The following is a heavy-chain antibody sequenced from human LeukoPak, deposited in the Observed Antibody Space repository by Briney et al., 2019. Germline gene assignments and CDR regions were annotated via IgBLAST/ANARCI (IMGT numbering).Heavy chain of an antibody. J-gene: IGHJ4*02. CDR3: ARDPFYSNPHFDY. CDR1: GFTFSSYA. CDR2: ISYDGSNK. Sequence: GGSLRLSCAAFGFTFSSYAMHWVRQAPGKGLEWVAVISYDGSNKYYADSVKGRFTISRDNSKNTLYLQMNSLRAEDTAVYYCARDPFYSNPHFDYWGQGTLVTVSS. D-gene: IGHD4-11*01. V-gene: IGHV3-30-3*01.